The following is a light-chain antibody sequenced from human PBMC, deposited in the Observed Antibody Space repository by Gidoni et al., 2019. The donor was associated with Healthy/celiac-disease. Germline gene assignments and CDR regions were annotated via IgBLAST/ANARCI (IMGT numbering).Light chain of an antibody. V-gene: IGKV1-13*02. CDR3: QQFNSYPRT. CDR1: QGISSA. CDR2: DAS. J-gene: IGKJ2*02. Sequence: AIQLNQSTSSLSAYVGDRVTITYRASQGISSALAWYQQKPGKAPKLLIYDASSLESGVTSRFSGSGSGTDFTLTISSLQPEDFAPYYCQQFNSYPRTFGQGTKLEIK.